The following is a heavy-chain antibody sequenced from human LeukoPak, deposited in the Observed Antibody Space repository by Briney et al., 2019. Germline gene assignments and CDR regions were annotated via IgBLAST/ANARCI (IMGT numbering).Heavy chain of an antibody. D-gene: IGHD2-15*01. J-gene: IGHJ2*01. CDR1: GFTFSTYS. Sequence: GGSLRLSCAASGFTFSTYSMNWVRQPPGKGLEWVSSISSSGAYIYFADSLKDRFTVSRDNARNSLYLQMNSLRAEDTAVYYCARATVVPATDWYFDLWGRGTLVTVSS. CDR2: ISSSGAYI. V-gene: IGHV3-21*01. CDR3: ARATVVPATDWYFDL.